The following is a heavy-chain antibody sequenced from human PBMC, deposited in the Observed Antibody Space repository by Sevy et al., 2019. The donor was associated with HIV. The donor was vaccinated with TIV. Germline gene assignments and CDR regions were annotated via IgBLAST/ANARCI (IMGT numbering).Heavy chain of an antibody. CDR1: GFTFSNAW. D-gene: IGHD3-16*01. Sequence: GGSLRLSCAASGFTFSNAWMSWVRQAPGKGLEWVGRIKSKTDGGTTDYAAPVKGRFTISRDDSKNTPYLQMNSLKTEDTAVYYCTTDQKLGFDAFDIWGQGTMVTVSS. J-gene: IGHJ3*02. CDR2: IKSKTDGGTT. CDR3: TTDQKLGFDAFDI. V-gene: IGHV3-15*01.